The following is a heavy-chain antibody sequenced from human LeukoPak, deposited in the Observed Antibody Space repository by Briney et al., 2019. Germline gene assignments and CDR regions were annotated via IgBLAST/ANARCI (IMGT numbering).Heavy chain of an antibody. V-gene: IGHV3-30*02. CDR1: GFTFSSYG. Sequence: GGSLRLSCAASGFTFSSYGMHWVRQAPGKGLEWVAFIRYDGSNKYYADSVKGRFTISRDNSKNTLYLQMNSLRAEDTAVYYCAKDQTYYYDSSGPYAFDIWGQGTMATVSS. J-gene: IGHJ3*02. CDR3: AKDQTYYYDSSGPYAFDI. CDR2: IRYDGSNK. D-gene: IGHD3-22*01.